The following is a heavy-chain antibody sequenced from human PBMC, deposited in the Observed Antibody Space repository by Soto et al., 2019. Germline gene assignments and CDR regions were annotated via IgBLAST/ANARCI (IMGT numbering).Heavy chain of an antibody. CDR2: IYWNDDK. CDR1: GFSLSTSGVG. CDR3: AHRRWGYGSSTSCYTGPSYNWFDP. J-gene: IGHJ5*02. Sequence: QITLKESGPTLVKPTQTLTLTCTFSGFSLSTSGVGVGWIRQPPGKALEWLALIYWNDDKRYSPSLKSRLTTTQDTSKNHVVLTMTYIDPVDTATYYCAHRRWGYGSSTSCYTGPSYNWFDPWGQGTLVTVSS. V-gene: IGHV2-5*01. D-gene: IGHD2-2*02.